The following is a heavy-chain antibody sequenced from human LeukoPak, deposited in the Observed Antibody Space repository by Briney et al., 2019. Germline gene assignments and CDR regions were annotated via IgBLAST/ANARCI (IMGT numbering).Heavy chain of an antibody. CDR2: ISGSGGST. CDR1: GFTFSSYA. CDR3: ARDPGVVAAAGLDY. Sequence: GGSLRLSCAASGFTFSSYAMSWVRQAPGKGLEWVSAISGSGGSTYYADSVKGRFTISRDNSKNTLYLQMNSLRAEDTAVYYCARDPGVVAAAGLDYWGQGTLVTVSS. V-gene: IGHV3-23*01. J-gene: IGHJ4*02. D-gene: IGHD6-13*01.